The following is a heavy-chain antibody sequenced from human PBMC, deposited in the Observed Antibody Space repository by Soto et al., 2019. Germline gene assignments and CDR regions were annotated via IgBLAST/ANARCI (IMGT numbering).Heavy chain of an antibody. CDR2: IHYSGNT. V-gene: IGHV4-39*01. Sequence: PSETLSLTCTVSGGSISSSSYHWGWIRQPPGKGLEWIGSIHYSGNTYYNPSLKSRVSMSVDTSKNQFSLNLSSVTAADTAVYYCSIHGRDEAQSTKSWFDPWGQGTLVTVSS. CDR1: GGSISSSSYH. CDR3: SIHGRDEAQSTKSWFDP. J-gene: IGHJ5*02.